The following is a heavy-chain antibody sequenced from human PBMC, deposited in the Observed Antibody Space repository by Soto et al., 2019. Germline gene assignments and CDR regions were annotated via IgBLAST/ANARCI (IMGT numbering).Heavy chain of an antibody. CDR2: INPKSGDT. Sequence: QVQLVQSGAEVKKPGASVKVSCKASGYTFTGYHMHWVRQAPGQGLEWMGWINPKSGDTNYAQKFRGWGTMTRDTSISTAYMELDSLKSDGTAVYYWAREDHFKSSPAVDSWGQGTRVAVPS. J-gene: IGHJ4*02. CDR1: GYTFTGYH. V-gene: IGHV1-2*04. CDR3: AREDHFKSSPAVDS. D-gene: IGHD6-6*01.